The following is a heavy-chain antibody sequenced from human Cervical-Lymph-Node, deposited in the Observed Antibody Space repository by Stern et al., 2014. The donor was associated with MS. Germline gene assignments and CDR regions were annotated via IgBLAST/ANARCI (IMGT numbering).Heavy chain of an antibody. D-gene: IGHD2-2*01. CDR2: INTDGSST. CDR3: ARSSYCSSSSCYKDYYGMDV. CDR1: GFTFSRYW. J-gene: IGHJ6*02. V-gene: IGHV3-74*02. Sequence: EVQLVESGGGIVQPGGSLRLSCVASGFTFSRYWMHWVRQAPGKGLVLVSRINTDGSSTSYADSVKGRFTITRDNVKNTVYLQMNGLRVEDTAVYSCARSSYCSSSSCYKDYYGMDVWGQGTTVTVSS.